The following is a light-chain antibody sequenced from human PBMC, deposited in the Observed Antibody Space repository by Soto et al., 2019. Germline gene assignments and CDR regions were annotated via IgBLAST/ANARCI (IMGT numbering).Light chain of an antibody. CDR3: RSFTSTNTWV. CDR2: EAF. J-gene: IGLJ3*02. CDR1: SSDVGGHDY. V-gene: IGLV2-14*01. Sequence: QSALTQVASVSGSPGQSITISCTATSSDVGGHDYVSWYLQHPGKAPKLLIYEAFNRPSGVSDRFSGAKSGSTASLTISGLEAEDEGDYYCRSFTSTNTWVFGVGTKPTAL.